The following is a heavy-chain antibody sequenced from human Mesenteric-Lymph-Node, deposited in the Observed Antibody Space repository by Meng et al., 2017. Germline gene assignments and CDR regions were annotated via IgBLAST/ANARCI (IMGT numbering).Heavy chain of an antibody. V-gene: IGHV4-59*01. CDR1: GGPISSYY. CDR2: IYYSGST. J-gene: IGHJ4*02. CDR3: ARGVPDTLYSGGYYYFDY. D-gene: IGHD1-26*01. Sequence: SETLSPTCTVSGGPISSYYWSWIRQPPGKGLEWIGYIYYSGSTNYNPSLKSRVTISVDTSKNQFSLKLSSVTAADTAVYYCARGVPDTLYSGGYYYFDYWGQGTLVTVSS.